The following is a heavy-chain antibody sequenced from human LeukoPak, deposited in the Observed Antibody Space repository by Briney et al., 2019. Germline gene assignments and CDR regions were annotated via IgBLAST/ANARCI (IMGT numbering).Heavy chain of an antibody. J-gene: IGHJ4*02. Sequence: GASVKVSRKASGYTFTGYYMHWVRQAPGQGLEWMGWINPNSGGTNYAQKFQGRVTMTRDTSISTAYMELSRLRSDDTAVYYCARRSANLVGSYYFDYWGQGTLVTVSS. CDR1: GYTFTGYY. CDR3: ARRSANLVGSYYFDY. CDR2: INPNSGGT. D-gene: IGHD1-26*01. V-gene: IGHV1-2*02.